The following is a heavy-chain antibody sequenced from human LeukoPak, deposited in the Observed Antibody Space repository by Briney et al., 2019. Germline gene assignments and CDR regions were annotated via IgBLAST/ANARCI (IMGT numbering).Heavy chain of an antibody. J-gene: IGHJ4*02. CDR2: MQLSGTT. Sequence: PSGTLSLTCTVSGVTINSLDLWWWVRQPPGKGLGWTGEMQLSGTTHSNPSVKSRATISIDKSKNQFFLNLSSVTAADTAVYYCAGLVGRYSSGLYYYYFDYWGQGTLVTVSS. V-gene: IGHV4-4*02. CDR1: GVTINSLDL. D-gene: IGHD3-22*01. CDR3: AGLVGRYSSGLYYYYFDY.